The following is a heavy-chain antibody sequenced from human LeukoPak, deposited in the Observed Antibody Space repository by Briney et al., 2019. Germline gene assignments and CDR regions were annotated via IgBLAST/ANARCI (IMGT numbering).Heavy chain of an antibody. D-gene: IGHD3-10*01. CDR3: ARGGGSGSRGNWFDP. Sequence: SETLSLTCAVYGGSFSGYYWSWIRQPPGKGLEWIGEINHSGSTNYNPSLKSRVTISVDTSKNQFSLKLSSVTAADTAVYYCARGGGSGSRGNWFDPWGQGTLVTVSS. J-gene: IGHJ5*02. V-gene: IGHV4-34*01. CDR2: INHSGST. CDR1: GGSFSGYY.